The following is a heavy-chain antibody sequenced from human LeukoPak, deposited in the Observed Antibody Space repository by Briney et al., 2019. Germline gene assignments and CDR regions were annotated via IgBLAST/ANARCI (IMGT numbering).Heavy chain of an antibody. J-gene: IGHJ6*03. Sequence: SETLSLTCTVSGGSISSSSYYWSWLRQPPGKGLEWIGEINHSGSTNYNPSLKSRVTISVDTSKNQVSLKLSSVTAADTAVYYCARGRIAVAGTLGPALKRWRYYYYMDVWGKGTTVTVSS. CDR2: INHSGST. CDR3: ARGRIAVAGTLGPALKRWRYYYYMDV. D-gene: IGHD6-19*01. CDR1: GGSISSSSYY. V-gene: IGHV4-39*07.